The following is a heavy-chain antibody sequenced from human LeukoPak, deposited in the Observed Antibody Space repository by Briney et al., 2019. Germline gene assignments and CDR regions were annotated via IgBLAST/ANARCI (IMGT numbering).Heavy chain of an antibody. J-gene: IGHJ6*02. V-gene: IGHV3-23*01. CDR1: GFTFSSYA. CDR2: ISGSGGST. Sequence: GGSLRLSCAAPGFTFSSYAMSWVRQAPGKGLEWVSAISGSGGSTYYADSVKGRFTISRDNSKNTLYLQMNSLRAEDTAVYYCAKDRIQLWLRTYYYYGMDVWGQGTTVTVSS. CDR3: AKDRIQLWLRTYYYYGMDV. D-gene: IGHD5-18*01.